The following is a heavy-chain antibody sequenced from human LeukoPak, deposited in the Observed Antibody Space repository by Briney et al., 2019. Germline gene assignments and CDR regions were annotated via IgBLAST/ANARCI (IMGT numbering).Heavy chain of an antibody. V-gene: IGHV4-59*01. D-gene: IGHD3-16*01. CDR2: IHYTGST. CDR1: GGSINSYY. J-gene: IGHJ4*02. CDR3: ARVVSGYQFDY. Sequence: SETLSLTCTVSGGSINSYYWSWIRQPPGKGLECIGYIHYTGSTNYNPSLKSRVTISVDTSKNQFSLKLSSVTAADTAVYYCARVVSGYQFDYWGQGTLVTVSS.